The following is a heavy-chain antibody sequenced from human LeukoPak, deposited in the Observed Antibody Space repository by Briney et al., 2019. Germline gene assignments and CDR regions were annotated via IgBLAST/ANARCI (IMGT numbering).Heavy chain of an antibody. CDR3: ARGYRNWGPYYFDY. D-gene: IGHD7-27*01. CDR2: INHSGST. V-gene: IGHV4-30-2*01. J-gene: IGHJ4*02. Sequence: SQTLSLTCTVSGGSISSGGYYWSWIRQPPGKGLEWIGEINHSGSTNYNPSLKSRVTISVDTSKNQFSLKLSSVTAADTAVYYCARGYRNWGPYYFDYWGQGTLVTVSS. CDR1: GGSISSGGYY.